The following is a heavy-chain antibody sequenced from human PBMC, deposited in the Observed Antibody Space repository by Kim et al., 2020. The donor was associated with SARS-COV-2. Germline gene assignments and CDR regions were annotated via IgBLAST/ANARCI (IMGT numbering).Heavy chain of an antibody. D-gene: IGHD1-20*01. CDR3: ARITGTSIGTDY. V-gene: IGHV4-34*01. J-gene: IGHJ4*02. Sequence: NYNPSLKSRVTISVDTSKNQFSLKLSSVTAADTAVYYCARITGTSIGTDYWGQGTLVTVSS.